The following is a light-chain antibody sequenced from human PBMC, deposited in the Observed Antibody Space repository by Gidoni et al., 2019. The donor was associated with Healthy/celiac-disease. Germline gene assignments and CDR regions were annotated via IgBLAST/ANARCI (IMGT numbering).Light chain of an antibody. V-gene: IGKV3-11*01. CDR2: DAS. CDR1: QSVSSY. Sequence: EIVLTQSPATLSLPPGERATLSCRASQSVSSYLAWYQQKPGQAPRRLIYDASNRATGIPARFSGSGSGTDFTLTISSLEPEDFAVYYCQQRSNWPPITFGQGTRLEIK. CDR3: QQRSNWPPIT. J-gene: IGKJ5*01.